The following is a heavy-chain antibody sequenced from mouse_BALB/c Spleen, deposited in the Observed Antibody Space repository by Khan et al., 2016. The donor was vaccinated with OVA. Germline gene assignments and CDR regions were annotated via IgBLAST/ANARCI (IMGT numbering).Heavy chain of an antibody. CDR3: ARMPRGTDDVGWYFDV. D-gene: IGHD2-12*01. V-gene: IGHV3-2*02. J-gene: IGHJ1*01. Sequence: EVELVESGPGLVKPSQSLSLTCTVTGYSITSDYAWNWIRQFPGNKLEWMGYISHSGGTPYNPSLKSRISITRDPSKNQFFLQWSAVTSEDTATYYCARMPRGTDDVGWYFDVWGAGTTVTVSS. CDR1: GYSITSDYA. CDR2: ISHSGGT.